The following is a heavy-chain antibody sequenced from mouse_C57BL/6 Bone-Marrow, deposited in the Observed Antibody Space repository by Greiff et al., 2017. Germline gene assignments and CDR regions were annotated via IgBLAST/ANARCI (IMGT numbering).Heavy chain of an antibody. V-gene: IGHV1-52*01. CDR1: GYTFTSYW. D-gene: IGHD2-4*01. CDR2: IDPSDSET. CDR3: ARRGLRPNYYAMDY. J-gene: IGHJ4*01. Sequence: QVQLQQSGAELVRPGSSVKLSCKASGYTFTSYWMHWVKQRPIQGLEWIGNIDPSDSETHYNQKFKDKATLTVDKSSSTAYMQLSSLTSEYSAVYYCARRGLRPNYYAMDYWGQGTSVTVSS.